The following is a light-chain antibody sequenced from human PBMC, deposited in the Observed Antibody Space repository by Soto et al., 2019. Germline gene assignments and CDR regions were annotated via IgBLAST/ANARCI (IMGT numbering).Light chain of an antibody. CDR3: CSYAGSYTTGVV. CDR1: SSDVGGYNY. J-gene: IGLJ2*01. Sequence: QSALTQPRSVSGSPGQSVTISCTGTSSDVGGYNYVSWYQQHPGKAPKLMIYDVSKRPSGVPDRFSGSKSGNTASLTISGLQAEDEADDYCCSYAGSYTTGVVFGGGTKVTVL. CDR2: DVS. V-gene: IGLV2-11*01.